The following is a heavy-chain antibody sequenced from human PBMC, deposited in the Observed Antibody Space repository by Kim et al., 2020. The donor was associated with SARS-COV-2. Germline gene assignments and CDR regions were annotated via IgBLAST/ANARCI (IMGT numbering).Heavy chain of an antibody. J-gene: IGHJ5*02. CDR3: ARGFGQHDH. D-gene: IGHD3-16*01. V-gene: IGHV4-34*01. Sequence: GSTHSPPPLKRRVTISVDPSQNQFSLKLSSVTAADTAVYYCARGFGQHDHWGQGTLVTVSS. CDR2: GST.